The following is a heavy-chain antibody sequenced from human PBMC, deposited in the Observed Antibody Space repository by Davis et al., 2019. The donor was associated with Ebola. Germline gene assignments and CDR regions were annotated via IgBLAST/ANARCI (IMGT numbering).Heavy chain of an antibody. Sequence: PGGSLRLSCSASGFTFSAYVMHWVRQAPGKGLEYVSSISSIDDSTYYADSVKGRFTISRDDSKDTVYLQMSSLRAADTAVYYCVKALFGVVVISENFYMDVWGKGTTVTVSS. CDR1: GFTFSAYV. CDR3: VKALFGVVVISENFYMDV. D-gene: IGHD3-3*01. J-gene: IGHJ6*03. CDR2: ISSIDDST. V-gene: IGHV3-64D*06.